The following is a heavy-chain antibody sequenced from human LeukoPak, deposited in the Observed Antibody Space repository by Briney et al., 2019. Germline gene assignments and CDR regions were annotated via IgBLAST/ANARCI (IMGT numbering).Heavy chain of an antibody. CDR3: ARIGTTTRGTAALDV. V-gene: IGHV3-48*03. CDR2: ISSGGGANR. Sequence: GGSLTLSCAASGFTFSSYEMNWVRQAPGKGLEWVSYISSGGGANRCSSESVKGRFTISRDKAKNSLYLHMNSLRAEDTGVYYCARIGTTTRGTAALDVWGQGTTVTVSS. CDR1: GFTFSSYE. D-gene: IGHD2/OR15-2a*01. J-gene: IGHJ6*02.